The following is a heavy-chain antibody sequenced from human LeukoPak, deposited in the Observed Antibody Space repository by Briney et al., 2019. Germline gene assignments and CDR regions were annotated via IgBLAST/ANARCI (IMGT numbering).Heavy chain of an antibody. CDR1: GYTFTGYY. V-gene: IGHV1-2*04. J-gene: IGHJ5*02. D-gene: IGHD6-13*01. Sequence: ASVKVSCKASGYTFTGYYMHWVRQAPGQGLEWMGWINPNSGGTNYAQKFQGWVTMTRDTSISTAYMELSRLRSDDTAVYYCARDALGSSWTQNWFDPWGQGTLVTVSS. CDR2: INPNSGGT. CDR3: ARDALGSSWTQNWFDP.